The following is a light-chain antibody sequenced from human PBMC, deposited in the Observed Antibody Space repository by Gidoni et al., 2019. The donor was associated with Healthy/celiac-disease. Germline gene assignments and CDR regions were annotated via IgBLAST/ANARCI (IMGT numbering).Light chain of an antibody. Sequence: DIQMTQSPSTLSASVGDRVTITCRASQSISSWLAWYQQKPGKAPKLLIYDASSLESGVPSRFSGSGSGTEFTLTISSLQPDDFATYYCQHALAFGQWTKLEIK. CDR2: DAS. CDR3: QHALA. CDR1: QSISSW. J-gene: IGKJ2*01. V-gene: IGKV1-5*01.